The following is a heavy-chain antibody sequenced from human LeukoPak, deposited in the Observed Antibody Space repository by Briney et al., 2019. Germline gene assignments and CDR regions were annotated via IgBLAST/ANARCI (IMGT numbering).Heavy chain of an antibody. CDR3: ARAAEQWLAFDY. D-gene: IGHD6-19*01. V-gene: IGHV1-69*05. CDR1: GGTFSSYA. J-gene: IGHJ4*02. Sequence: ASVKVSCKASGGTFSSYATSWVRQAPGQGLEWMGGIIPIFGTANYAQKFQGRVTMTRNTSISTAYMELSSLRSEDTAVYYCARAAEQWLAFDYWGQGTLVTVSS. CDR2: IIPIFGTA.